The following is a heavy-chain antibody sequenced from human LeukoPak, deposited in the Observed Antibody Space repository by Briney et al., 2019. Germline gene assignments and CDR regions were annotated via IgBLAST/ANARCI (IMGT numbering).Heavy chain of an antibody. J-gene: IGHJ1*01. V-gene: IGHV3-33*08. CDR2: IWFDGSKK. Sequence: GGSLRLSCAASGLTVSTNYMSWVRQAPGKGLEWVAVIWFDGSKKYSADSVKGRFTISRDSSKNTLYLQMNSLRVEDTAVYYCATEGADVLKGGNFRHWGQGTLVTVSS. D-gene: IGHD2-8*02. CDR3: ATEGADVLKGGNFRH. CDR1: GLTVSTNY.